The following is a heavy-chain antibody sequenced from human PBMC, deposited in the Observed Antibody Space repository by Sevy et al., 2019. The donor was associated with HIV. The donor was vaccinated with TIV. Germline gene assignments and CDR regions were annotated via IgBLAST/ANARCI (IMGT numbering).Heavy chain of an antibody. CDR3: ARQSGGDRLDYYGMDV. V-gene: IGHV4-38-2*01. CDR2: NYHGGST. D-gene: IGHD2-21*02. J-gene: IGHJ6*02. CDR1: NFSISSGYY. Sequence: SETLSLTCGVSNFSISSGYYWGWIRQPPGKGLEWIGNNYHGGSTYYNPSLKSRVAISVDTSTHKLSLRLSSVTAADTAVYYCARQSGGDRLDYYGMDVWGQGTTVTVSS.